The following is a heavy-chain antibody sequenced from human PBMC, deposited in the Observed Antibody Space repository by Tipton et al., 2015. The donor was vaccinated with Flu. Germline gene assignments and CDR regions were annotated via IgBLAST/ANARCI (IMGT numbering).Heavy chain of an antibody. CDR2: ISSTTSYI. D-gene: IGHD2-8*02. J-gene: IGHJ6*02. Sequence: SLRLSCAASDFTFSSSTMNWVRQAPGKGLEWVSAISSTTSYIFYADSVKGRFTISRDNAKSSLYLQMNSLGAEDTAVYYCARDRGYCSVGVCYMDVWGQGTTVTVSS. V-gene: IGHV3-21*06. CDR3: ARDRGYCSVGVCYMDV. CDR1: DFTFSSST.